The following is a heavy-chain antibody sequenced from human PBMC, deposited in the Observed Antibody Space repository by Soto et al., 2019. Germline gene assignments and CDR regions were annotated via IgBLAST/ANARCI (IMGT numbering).Heavy chain of an antibody. J-gene: IGHJ4*02. Sequence: QVQLVQSGAEVKKPGSSVKVSCKASGGTFSSYTISWVRQAPGQGREWMGRIIPILGIANYAQKFQGRVTITADKSTSTAYMELSSLRAEDTAVYYCARDIPPVPFEARSSTSCYDDYWGQGTLVTVSS. D-gene: IGHD2-2*01. CDR3: ARDIPPVPFEARSSTSCYDDY. CDR1: GGTFSSYT. CDR2: IIPILGIA. V-gene: IGHV1-69*08.